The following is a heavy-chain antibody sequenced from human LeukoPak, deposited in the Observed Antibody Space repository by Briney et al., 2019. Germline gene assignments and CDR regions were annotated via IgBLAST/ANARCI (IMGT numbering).Heavy chain of an antibody. D-gene: IGHD6-19*01. Sequence: GGSLRLSCAASGFTFSSYSMNWVRQAPGKGLEWVSYISSSTIYYADSVKGRFTISRDIAKNSLYLQMNSLRAEDTAVYYCARNTYTSGWYRLGYWGQGTLVTVSS. J-gene: IGHJ4*02. CDR2: ISSSTI. V-gene: IGHV3-48*01. CDR1: GFTFSSYS. CDR3: ARNTYTSGWYRLGY.